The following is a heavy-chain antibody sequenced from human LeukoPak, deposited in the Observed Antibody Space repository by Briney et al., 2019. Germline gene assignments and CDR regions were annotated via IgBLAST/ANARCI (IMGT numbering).Heavy chain of an antibody. V-gene: IGHV3-66*01. Sequence: GGSLRLSCAASGFNVSNSFMNWVRQAPGKGLEWVSVIYAGGSTYNADSVKGRFTISRDNSKNTVYLQMNSLKADDTAVYYCARAASLGRYYHYYMDIWGKGTTVTISS. J-gene: IGHJ6*03. CDR3: ARAASLGRYYHYYMDI. CDR1: GFNVSNSF. CDR2: IYAGGST. D-gene: IGHD2-2*01.